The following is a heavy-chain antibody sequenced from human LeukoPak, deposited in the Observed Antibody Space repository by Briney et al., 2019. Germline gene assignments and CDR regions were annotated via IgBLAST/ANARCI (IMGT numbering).Heavy chain of an antibody. CDR2: LNPKSGGT. CDR3: ARALSRSYFDLDY. Sequence: ASVKVSCKASGYTFTGYNIHWVRQAPGQGLEWMGWLNPKSGGTIYAQQFQGRVTMTRDTSISTAYMELSRLRSDDTAVYYCARALSRSYFDLDYWGQGTLVAVSS. CDR1: GYTFTGYN. J-gene: IGHJ4*02. D-gene: IGHD1-26*01. V-gene: IGHV1-2*02.